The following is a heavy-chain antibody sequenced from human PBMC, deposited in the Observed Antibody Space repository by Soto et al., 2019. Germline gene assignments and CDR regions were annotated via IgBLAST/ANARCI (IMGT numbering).Heavy chain of an antibody. CDR2: IIPIFGTA. Sequence: QVQLVQSGAEVKKPGSSVKVSCKASGGTFSSYAISWVRQAPGQGLEWMGGIIPIFGTANYAPKFQGRVTITADSSTSTAYMELSTLSSVDTAVYYCARVGYCSSSSCYTSAFDICGQGTMVTVSS. CDR1: GGTFSSYA. D-gene: IGHD2-2*02. J-gene: IGHJ3*02. CDR3: ARVGYCSSSSCYTSAFDI. V-gene: IGHV1-69*01.